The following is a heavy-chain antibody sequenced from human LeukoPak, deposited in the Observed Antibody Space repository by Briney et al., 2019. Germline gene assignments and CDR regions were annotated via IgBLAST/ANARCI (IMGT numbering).Heavy chain of an antibody. V-gene: IGHV4-34*01. CDR1: GGSFSGYY. CDR2: INHSGST. Sequence: PSETLSLTCAVYGGSFSGYYWSWIRQPPGKGLEWIGEINHSGSTNYNPSLKSRVTISVDTSKNQFSLKLSSVTAADTAVYYCGSAPRLRLPRGWGQGTLVTVSS. CDR3: GSAPRLRLPRG. J-gene: IGHJ4*02. D-gene: IGHD2-15*01.